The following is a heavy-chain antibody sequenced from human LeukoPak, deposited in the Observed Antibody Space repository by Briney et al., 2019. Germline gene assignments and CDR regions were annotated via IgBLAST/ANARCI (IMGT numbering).Heavy chain of an antibody. CDR1: GFTFSSYS. J-gene: IGHJ4*02. V-gene: IGHV3-21*01. CDR2: ISSSSSYI. D-gene: IGHD3-22*01. CDR3: ASDDGYYDSSGYFGY. Sequence: GGSLRLSCAASGFTFSSYSMNWVRQAPGKGLEWVSSISSSSSYIYYADSVKGRFTISRDNAKNSLYLQMNSLRAEDTAVYYCASDDGYYDSSGYFGYWGQGTLVTVSS.